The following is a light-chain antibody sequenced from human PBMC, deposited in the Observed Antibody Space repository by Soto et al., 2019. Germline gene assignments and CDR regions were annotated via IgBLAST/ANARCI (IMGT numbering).Light chain of an antibody. CDR3: QQYSGSPRT. J-gene: IGKJ1*01. Sequence: EIVLTQSPATLSLSPGERATLSCRASQTVSSSLAWYQQKPGQAPRLLIYEASNRATGIPARFSGSGSGADFTLTISRLEPEDFALYYCQQYSGSPRTFGQGTKVEVK. CDR2: EAS. V-gene: IGKV3-11*01. CDR1: QTVSSS.